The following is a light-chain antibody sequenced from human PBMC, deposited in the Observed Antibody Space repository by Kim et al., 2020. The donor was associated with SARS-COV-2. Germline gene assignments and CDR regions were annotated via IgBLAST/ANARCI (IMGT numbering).Light chain of an antibody. CDR3: AAWDGSLSGVV. J-gene: IGLJ2*01. CDR2: RNN. V-gene: IGLV1-44*01. Sequence: GQRVTISCSGSSSNIGSNSVNWYQQLPGSAPKLLIYRNNQRPSGVPDRFSGSKSGTSASLAISGLQSEDEADYYCAAWDGSLSGVVFGGGTQLTVL. CDR1: SSNIGSNS.